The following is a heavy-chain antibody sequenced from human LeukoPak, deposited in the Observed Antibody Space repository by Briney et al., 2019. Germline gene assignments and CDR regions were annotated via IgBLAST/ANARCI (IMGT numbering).Heavy chain of an antibody. CDR2: IKQDGREK. CDR3: ARESNYHWFDP. J-gene: IGHJ5*02. CDR1: GFTFSSYW. Sequence: SGGSLRLSCAASGFTFSSYWMSWVRQAPGKGLEWVANIKQDGREKYYVDSVKGRFTISRDNAKNSLYLQMNSLRAEDTAVYYCARESNYHWFDPWGQGTLVTVSS. V-gene: IGHV3-7*01. D-gene: IGHD1-7*01.